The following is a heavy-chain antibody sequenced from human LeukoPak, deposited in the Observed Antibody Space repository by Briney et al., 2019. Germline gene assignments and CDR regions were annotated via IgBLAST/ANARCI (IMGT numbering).Heavy chain of an antibody. CDR2: IYSGGTT. D-gene: IGHD6-19*01. J-gene: IGHJ4*02. Sequence: GGSLRLSCAASGFTVSSNYMSWVRQAPGKGLAWLSVIYSGGTTYYADSVKGRFTISRDNSKNTVYLQMNSLRVEDTAVYYCTRGGSVPATRSFDYWGQGTLVTVSS. CDR3: TRGGSVPATRSFDY. CDR1: GFTVSSNY. V-gene: IGHV3-66*01.